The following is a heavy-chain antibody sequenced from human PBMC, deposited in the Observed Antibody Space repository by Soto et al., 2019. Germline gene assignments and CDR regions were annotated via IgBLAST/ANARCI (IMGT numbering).Heavy chain of an antibody. J-gene: IGHJ6*02. CDR1: GGSISSGGYY. D-gene: IGHD2-15*01. CDR3: ARDSMGYCSGGSCYDYYYYYGMDV. V-gene: IGHV4-31*03. CDR2: IYYSGST. Sequence: QVQLQESGPGLVKPSQTLSLTCTVSGGSISSGGYYWSWIRQHPGKGLEWIGYIYYSGSTYYNPSLKSRVTISVETSKNQFSLKLSSVTAADTAVYYCARDSMGYCSGGSCYDYYYYYGMDVWGQGTTVTVSS.